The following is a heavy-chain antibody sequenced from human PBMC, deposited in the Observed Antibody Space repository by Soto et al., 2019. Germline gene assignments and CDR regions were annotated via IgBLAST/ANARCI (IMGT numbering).Heavy chain of an antibody. J-gene: IGHJ6*03. CDR1: GGSISSGGYY. Sequence: SETLSLTCTVSGGSISSGGYYWSWIRQHPGKGLEWIGYIYYSGSTYYNPSLKSRVTISVDTSKNQFSLKLSSVTAADTAVYYCARSGGYSYGPHYYYYYMDVWGKGTTVTVSS. CDR3: ARSGGYSYGPHYYYYYMDV. V-gene: IGHV4-31*03. D-gene: IGHD5-18*01. CDR2: IYYSGST.